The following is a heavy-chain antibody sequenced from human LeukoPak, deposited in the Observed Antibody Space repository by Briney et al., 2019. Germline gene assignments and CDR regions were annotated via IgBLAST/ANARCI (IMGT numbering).Heavy chain of an antibody. Sequence: ASVKVSCKASGYTFTSYDINWVRQATGQGLEWMGWVNPNSGNTGYAQKLQGRVTMTRNTSISTAYMELRSLRSDDTAVYYCARSQGDGFDYWGQGTLVTVSS. CDR2: VNPNSGNT. J-gene: IGHJ4*02. V-gene: IGHV1-8*01. D-gene: IGHD3-16*01. CDR1: GYTFTSYD. CDR3: ARSQGDGFDY.